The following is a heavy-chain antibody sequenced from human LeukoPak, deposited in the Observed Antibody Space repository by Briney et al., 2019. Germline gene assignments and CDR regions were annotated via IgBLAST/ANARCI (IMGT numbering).Heavy chain of an antibody. CDR3: ARAGWSAAAGWFDP. D-gene: IGHD6-13*01. J-gene: IGHJ5*02. Sequence: PSETLSLTCTVSGGSISSGGYYWSWIRQHPGKGLEWIGYIYYSGSTYYNPSLKSRVTISVDTSKNQFSLKPSSVIAADTAVYYCARAGWSAAAGWFDPWGQGTLVTVSS. V-gene: IGHV4-31*03. CDR1: GGSISSGGYY. CDR2: IYYSGST.